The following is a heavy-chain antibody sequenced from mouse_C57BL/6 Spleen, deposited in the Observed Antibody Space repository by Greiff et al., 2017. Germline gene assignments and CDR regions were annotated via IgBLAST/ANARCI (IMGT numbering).Heavy chain of an antibody. CDR2: ISDGGSYT. CDR1: GFTFSSYA. Sequence: DVQLVESGGGLVKPGGSLKLSCAASGFTFSSYAMSWVRQTPEKRLEWVATISDGGSYTYYPDNVKGRFTISRDNAKNNLYLQMSHLKSEDTAMYYCAREGATMAPSYWGQGTLVTVSA. V-gene: IGHV5-4*01. CDR3: AREGATMAPSY. J-gene: IGHJ3*01. D-gene: IGHD1-1*02.